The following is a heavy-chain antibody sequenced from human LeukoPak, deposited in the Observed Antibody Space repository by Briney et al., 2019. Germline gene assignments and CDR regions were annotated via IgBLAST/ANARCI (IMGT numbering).Heavy chain of an antibody. D-gene: IGHD2-2*01. CDR3: AHGAMYQLDY. V-gene: IGHV3-23*01. J-gene: IGHJ4*02. CDR1: GFSFSDYA. Sequence: GGSLRLSCSASGFSFSDYALTWVRQAPGKGLEWVSDISSSGGSAYYADSVKGRFTISRDNSKSTVFLQMNSLRAEDTAVYYCAHGAMYQLDYWGQGTLVTVSS. CDR2: ISSSGGSA.